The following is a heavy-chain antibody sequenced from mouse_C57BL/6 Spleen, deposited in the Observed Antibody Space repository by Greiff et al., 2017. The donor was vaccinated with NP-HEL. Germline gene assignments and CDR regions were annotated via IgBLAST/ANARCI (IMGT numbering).Heavy chain of an antibody. V-gene: IGHV1-69*01. D-gene: IGHD2-1*01. CDR1: GYTFTSYW. Sequence: QVQLKQPGAELVMPGASVKLSCKASGYTFTSYWMHWVKQRPGQGLEWIGEIDPSDSYTNYNQKFKGKSTLTVDKSSSTAYMQLSSLTSEDSAFYYCARRNYVDYFGDWGQGTTLTVSS. J-gene: IGHJ2*01. CDR2: IDPSDSYT. CDR3: ARRNYVDYFGD.